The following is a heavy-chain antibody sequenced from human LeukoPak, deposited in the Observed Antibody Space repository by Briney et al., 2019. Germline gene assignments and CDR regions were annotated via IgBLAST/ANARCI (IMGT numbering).Heavy chain of an antibody. CDR3: VKDRCDRTTCPEV. CDR1: GFTFSSYD. CDR2: IGTAGDT. D-gene: IGHD2-2*01. V-gene: IGHV3-13*01. Sequence: GGSLRLSCAASGFTFSSYDMHWVRQATGKGLEWVSAIGTAGDTYYPGSVKGRFTISRENAKNSLYLQMSSLRAEDTALYYCVKDRCDRTTCPEVWGQGTLVTVSS. J-gene: IGHJ4*02.